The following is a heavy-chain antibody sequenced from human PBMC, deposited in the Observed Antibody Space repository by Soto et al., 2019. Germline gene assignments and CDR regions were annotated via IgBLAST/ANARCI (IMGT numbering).Heavy chain of an antibody. Sequence: ASVKVSCKASGGTFSSYAISWVRQAPGQGLEWMGGIIPIFGTANYAQKFQGRVTITADESTSTAYMELSSLRSDDTAVYYCARDSRGNHPAYYFDYWGQGTLVTVSS. CDR3: ARDSRGNHPAYYFDY. D-gene: IGHD2-15*01. J-gene: IGHJ4*02. CDR1: GGTFSSYA. CDR2: IIPIFGTA. V-gene: IGHV1-69*13.